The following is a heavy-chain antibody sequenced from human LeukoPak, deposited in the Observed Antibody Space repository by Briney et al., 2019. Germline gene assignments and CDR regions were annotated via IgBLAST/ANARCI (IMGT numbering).Heavy chain of an antibody. J-gene: IGHJ4*02. CDR2: IKQDGSEE. V-gene: IGHV3-7*01. Sequence: PGGSLRLSCAASGFTFSSYWMSWVRQAPGKGLEWVANIKQDGSEENFVDSVKGRFAISRDNAKKSLYLQMNSLRAEDTAAYCARGSSAGASLRHDYWGQGTLVTVSS. CDR1: GFTFSSYW. D-gene: IGHD1-26*01. CDR3: ARGSSAGASLRHDY.